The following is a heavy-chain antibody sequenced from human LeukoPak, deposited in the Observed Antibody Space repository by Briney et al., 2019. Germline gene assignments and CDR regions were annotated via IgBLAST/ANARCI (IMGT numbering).Heavy chain of an antibody. CDR2: IYYSGST. CDR1: GGSISSYY. J-gene: IGHJ4*02. Sequence: SETLSLTCTVSGGSISSYYWSWIRQPPGKGLEWIGYIYYSGSTNYNPSLKSRVTISVDTSKNQFSLKLSSVTAADTAVYYCARVPQYYYDSSGYYFVLGPPDYWGQGTLVTVSS. CDR3: ARVPQYYYDSSGYYFVLGPPDY. D-gene: IGHD3-22*01. V-gene: IGHV4-59*12.